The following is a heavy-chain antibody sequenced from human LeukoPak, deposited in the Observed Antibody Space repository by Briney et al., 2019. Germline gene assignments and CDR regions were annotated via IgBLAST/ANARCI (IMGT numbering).Heavy chain of an antibody. D-gene: IGHD4-11*01. V-gene: IGHV3-23*01. CDR1: GFTFSSYE. CDR3: ARLDYSNDGYFDH. Sequence: PGGSLRLSXAASGFTFSSYEMNWVRQAPGKGLEWVSAITASGGNTYYADSVKGRFTISRDNSKNTLYLQMNSLRAEDTAVYYCARLDYSNDGYFDHWGQGTLVAVSS. CDR2: ITASGGNT. J-gene: IGHJ4*02.